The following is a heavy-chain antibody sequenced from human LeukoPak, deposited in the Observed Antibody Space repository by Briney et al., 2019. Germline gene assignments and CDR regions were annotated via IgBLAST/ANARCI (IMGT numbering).Heavy chain of an antibody. J-gene: IGHJ3*02. Sequence: SETLSLTCTVSGGSISSYYWSWIRQPPGKGLEWIGYIYYSGSTNYNPSLKGRVTISVDTSKNQFSLKLSSVTAADTAVYYCARGVLLWFGEPRDAFDIWGQGTMVTVSS. CDR2: IYYSGST. CDR3: ARGVLLWFGEPRDAFDI. V-gene: IGHV4-59*01. D-gene: IGHD3-10*01. CDR1: GGSISSYY.